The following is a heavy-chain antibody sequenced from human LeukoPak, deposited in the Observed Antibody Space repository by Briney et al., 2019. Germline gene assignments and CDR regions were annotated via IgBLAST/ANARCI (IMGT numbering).Heavy chain of an antibody. CDR1: GYTSTGYY. CDR2: INPNTGGT. Sequence: ASVKVSCKASGYTSTGYYMHWVRQAPGQGLEWMGLINPNTGGTNYAQRFQGRVTMTRDTSISTVYMDLRSLRSDDTAVYYCARDRWQQLDWFDPWGQGTLVIVSS. D-gene: IGHD6-13*01. CDR3: ARDRWQQLDWFDP. J-gene: IGHJ5*02. V-gene: IGHV1-2*02.